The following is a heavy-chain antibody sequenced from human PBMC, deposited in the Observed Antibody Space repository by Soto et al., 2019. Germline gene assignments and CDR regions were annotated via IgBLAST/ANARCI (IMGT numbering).Heavy chain of an antibody. CDR1: GGSISSGDYY. V-gene: IGHV4-61*08. J-gene: IGHJ6*02. D-gene: IGHD2-15*01. CDR2: IYYSGST. CDR3: ARDKGTPTPNHYYYGMDV. Sequence: SETLSLTCTVSGGSISSGDYYWSWIRQPPGKGLEWIGYIYYSGSTNYNPSLKSRVTISVDTSKNQFSLKLSSVTAADTAVYYCARDKGTPTPNHYYYGMDVWGQGTTVTVSS.